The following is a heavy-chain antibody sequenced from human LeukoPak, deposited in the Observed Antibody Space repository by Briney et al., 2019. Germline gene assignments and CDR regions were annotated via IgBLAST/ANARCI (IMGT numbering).Heavy chain of an antibody. D-gene: IGHD3-16*01. CDR2: INPNSGGT. CDR3: ARVIESGGAGD. CDR1: GYTFTGYY. Sequence: GASVNVSCKASGYTFTGYYMHWVRQAPGQGLEWMGWINPNSGGTDYAQKFQGRVTMTRDTSISTAYMELSRLRSDDTAVYYCARVIESGGAGDWGQGTLVTVSS. J-gene: IGHJ4*02. V-gene: IGHV1-2*02.